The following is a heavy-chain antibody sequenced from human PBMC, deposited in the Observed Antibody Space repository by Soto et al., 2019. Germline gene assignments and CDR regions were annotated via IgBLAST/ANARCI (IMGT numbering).Heavy chain of an antibody. CDR1: GYTFAAFF. CDR2: INPTSGAT. CDR3: TRDPDYGDYWGYFFDY. Sequence: AASVKVSCKTSGYTFAAFFIHWIRQAPGQGLEWMGWINPTSGATVSAQKFQDRVTMTRDTSISTAYMELRGLKSDDTAVYYCTRDPDYGDYWGYFFDYWGQGTPVTVSS. J-gene: IGHJ4*02. D-gene: IGHD4-17*01. V-gene: IGHV1-2*02.